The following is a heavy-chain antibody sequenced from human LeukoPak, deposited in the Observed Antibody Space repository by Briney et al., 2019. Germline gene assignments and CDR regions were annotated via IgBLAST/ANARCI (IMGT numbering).Heavy chain of an antibody. Sequence: SETLSLTCTVSGGSIGSGDYYWSWIRQPPGKGLEWIGYIYYSGSTYYNPSLKSRVTISVDTSKNQFSLKLSSVTAADTAVYYCAAQYQLLSNWFDPWGQGTLVTVSS. CDR2: IYYSGST. CDR3: AAQYQLLSNWFDP. CDR1: GGSIGSGDYY. J-gene: IGHJ5*02. D-gene: IGHD2-2*01. V-gene: IGHV4-30-4*01.